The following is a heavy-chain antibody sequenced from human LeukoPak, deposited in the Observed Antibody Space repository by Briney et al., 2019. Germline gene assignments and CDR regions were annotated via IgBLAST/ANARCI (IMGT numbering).Heavy chain of an antibody. V-gene: IGHV1-69*05. J-gene: IGHJ6*03. CDR3: ARATRLIAARPDYYYYMDV. CDR2: IIPIFGTA. D-gene: IGHD6-6*01. CDR1: GGTFSSYA. Sequence: GASVKVSCKASGGTFSSYAISWVRQAPGQGLEWMGGIIPIFGTANYAQKFQGRVTIATDESTSTAYMELSSLRSEDTAVYYCARATRLIAARPDYYYYMDVWGKGTTVTVSS.